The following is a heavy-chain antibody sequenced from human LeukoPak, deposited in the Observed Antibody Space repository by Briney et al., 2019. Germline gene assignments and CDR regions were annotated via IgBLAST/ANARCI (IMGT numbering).Heavy chain of an antibody. CDR2: IKQDGSEK. D-gene: IGHD2-8*01. V-gene: IGHV3-7*01. Sequence: GGSLRLSCAASGFTFSSYWMSWVRQAPGKGLEWVANIKQDGSEKYYVDSVKGRFTISRDNAKNSLYLQMNSLRAEDTAVYYCARDGVIKSASYWFDSWGQGTLVTVSS. CDR3: ARDGVIKSASYWFDS. J-gene: IGHJ5*01. CDR1: GFTFSSYW.